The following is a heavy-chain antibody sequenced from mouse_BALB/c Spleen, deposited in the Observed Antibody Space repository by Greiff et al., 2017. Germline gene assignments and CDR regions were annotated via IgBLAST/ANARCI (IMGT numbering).Heavy chain of an antibody. J-gene: IGHJ4*01. CDR2: INPYNDGT. Sequence: EVKLMESGPELVKPGASVKMSCKASGYTFTSYVMHWVKQKPGQGLEWIGYINPYNDGTKYNEKFKGKATLTSDKSSSTAYMELSSLTSEDSAVYYCARTSAYYGNSYYAMDYWGQGTSVTVSS. CDR3: ARTSAYYGNSYYAMDY. V-gene: IGHV1-14*01. CDR1: GYTFTSYV. D-gene: IGHD2-10*01.